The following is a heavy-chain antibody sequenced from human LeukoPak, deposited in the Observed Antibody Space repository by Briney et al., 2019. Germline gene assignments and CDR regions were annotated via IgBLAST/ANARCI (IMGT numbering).Heavy chain of an antibody. CDR3: ARCRRGYCSSTSCYRVYYYGMDV. CDR2: IIPIFGTA. J-gene: IGHJ6*02. V-gene: IGHV1-69*13. CDR1: GGTFSSYA. D-gene: IGHD2-2*01. Sequence: SVKVSCKASGGTFSSYAISWVRQAPGQGLEWMGGIIPIFGTANYAQKFQGRVTITADESTSTAYMELSSLRSEDTAVYYCARCRRGYCSSTSCYRVYYYGMDVWGQGTTVTVSS.